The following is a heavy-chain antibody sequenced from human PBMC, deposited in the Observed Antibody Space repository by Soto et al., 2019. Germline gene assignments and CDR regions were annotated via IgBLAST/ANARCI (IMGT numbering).Heavy chain of an antibody. V-gene: IGHV3-30-3*01. J-gene: IGHJ5*02. CDR1: GFSFTDYA. D-gene: IGHD3-10*01. CDR3: ARDRTGEDPVGWFDP. CDR2: ISYDETIK. Sequence: QVQLVESGGGVVQPGRSLRLSCAASGFSFTDYAMHWVRLAPGKGLEWVAVISYDETIKYYADSVKGRFTISRDNSENTLYLQMDSLRGEDTAVYYCARDRTGEDPVGWFDPWGQGTLVTVSS.